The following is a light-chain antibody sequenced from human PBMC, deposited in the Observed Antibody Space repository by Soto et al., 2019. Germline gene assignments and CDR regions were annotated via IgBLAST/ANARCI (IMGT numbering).Light chain of an antibody. CDR3: QQYGSSPSP. V-gene: IGKV3-20*01. CDR2: GAS. J-gene: IGKJ1*01. CDR1: QSVSSSY. Sequence: IALTQSPATLSVSPGERATISCLASQSVSSSYLAWYQQKPGQAPRLLIYGASSRATGIPDRFSGSGSGTDFTLTISRLEPEDFAVYYCQQYGSSPSPFGQGTKVDIK.